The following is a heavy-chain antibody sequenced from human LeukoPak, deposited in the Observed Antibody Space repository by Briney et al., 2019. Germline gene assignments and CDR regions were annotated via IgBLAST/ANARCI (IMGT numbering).Heavy chain of an antibody. D-gene: IGHD2-2*01. CDR1: GFTFSSYA. J-gene: IGHJ1*01. CDR2: ISYDGSNK. V-gene: IGHV3-30-3*01. Sequence: GRSLRLSCAASGFTFSSYAMHWVRQAPGKGLEWVAVISYDGSNKYYADSVKGRFTISRDNSKNTLYLQMNSLRAEDTAVYYCAKDWGQVPASISGHWGQGTLVTVSS. CDR3: AKDWGQVPASISGH.